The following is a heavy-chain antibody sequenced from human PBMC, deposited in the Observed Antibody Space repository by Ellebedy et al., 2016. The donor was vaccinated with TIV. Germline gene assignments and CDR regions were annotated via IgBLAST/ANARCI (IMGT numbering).Heavy chain of an antibody. CDR1: GFTFSAYT. CDR3: AYCTNGVCYSYSSSWYGAFDI. CDR2: ISGSGGHT. J-gene: IGHJ3*02. D-gene: IGHD2-8*01. Sequence: GGSLRLSCAASGFTFSAYTMHWVRQAPGKGLEWVSTISGSGGHTYFADSVKGRFTISRDNSKNTLYLQMNSLRAEDTAVYYCAYCTNGVCYSYSSSWYGAFDIWGQGTMVTVSS. V-gene: IGHV3-23*01.